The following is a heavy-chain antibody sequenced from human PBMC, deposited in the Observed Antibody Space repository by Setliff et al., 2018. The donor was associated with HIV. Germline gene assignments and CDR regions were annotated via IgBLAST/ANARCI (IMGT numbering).Heavy chain of an antibody. CDR2: MYTNGNT. CDR1: GGSIRSGSYY. Sequence: SETLSLTCTVSGGSIRSGSYYWSWIRQPAGKGLEWIGRMYTNGNTNYNPSLKSQVTIAVDTSKNQFSLKLTSVTAADTAVYYCAREEDGEPWGQGTLVTVSS. V-gene: IGHV4-61*02. J-gene: IGHJ4*02. CDR3: AREEDGEP. D-gene: IGHD3-10*01.